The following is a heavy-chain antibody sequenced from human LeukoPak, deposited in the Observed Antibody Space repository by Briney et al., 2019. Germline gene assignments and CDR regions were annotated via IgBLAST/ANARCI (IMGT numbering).Heavy chain of an antibody. V-gene: IGHV4-4*07. J-gene: IGHJ6*02. CDR1: GGSMSSYY. CDR2: IYTSGST. D-gene: IGHD3-10*01. CDR3: ARDRYYGSGSYYNHYYGMDV. Sequence: PSETLSLTCTVSGGSMSSYYWSWIRQPAGKGLEWIGRIYTSGSTNYNPSLKSRVTMSVDTSKNQFSLKLSSVTAADTAVYYCARDRYYGSGSYYNHYYGMDVWGQETTVTVSS.